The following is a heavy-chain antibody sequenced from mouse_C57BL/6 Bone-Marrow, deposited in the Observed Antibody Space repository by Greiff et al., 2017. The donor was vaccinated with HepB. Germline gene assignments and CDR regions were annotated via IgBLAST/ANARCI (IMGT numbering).Heavy chain of an antibody. CDR3: ARERRREFAY. CDR1: GYSITSGYY. J-gene: IGHJ3*01. CDR2: ISYDGSN. Sequence: ESGPGLVKPSQSLSLTCSVTGYSITSGYYWNWIRQFPGNKLEWMGYISYDGSNNYNPSLKNRISITRDTSKNQFFLKLNSVTTEDTATYYCARERRREFAYWGQGTLVTVSA. V-gene: IGHV3-6*01.